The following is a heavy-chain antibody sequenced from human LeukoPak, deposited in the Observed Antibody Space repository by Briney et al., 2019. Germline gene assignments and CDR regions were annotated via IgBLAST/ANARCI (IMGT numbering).Heavy chain of an antibody. D-gene: IGHD7-27*01. V-gene: IGHV3-23*01. CDR3: AKDQSGEFDY. CDR2: ISGSGGST. J-gene: IGHJ4*02. CDR1: GFTFSIYA. Sequence: PGGSLRLSCAAYGFTFSIYAMSWVRQAPGKGLEWVSAISGSGGSTYYADSVKGRFTISRDNSKNTLYLQMNSLRAEDTAVYYCAKDQSGEFDYWGQGTLVTVSS.